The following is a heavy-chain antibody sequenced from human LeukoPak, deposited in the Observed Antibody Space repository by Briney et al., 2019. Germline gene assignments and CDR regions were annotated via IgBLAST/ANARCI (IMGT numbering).Heavy chain of an antibody. Sequence: PSQTLSLTCTVSGGSICSGSDYWSWIRQHPVKGLEWIGYIHDSGSTYYNPSLRGRVSMALDAPDNQFSLKLTSVTAADTAVYYCARDAGEYVGGSAGHYFDYWGQGTLVTVSS. V-gene: IGHV4-31*03. CDR1: GGSICSGSDY. D-gene: IGHD1-26*01. CDR3: ARDAGEYVGGSAGHYFDY. CDR2: IHDSGST. J-gene: IGHJ4*02.